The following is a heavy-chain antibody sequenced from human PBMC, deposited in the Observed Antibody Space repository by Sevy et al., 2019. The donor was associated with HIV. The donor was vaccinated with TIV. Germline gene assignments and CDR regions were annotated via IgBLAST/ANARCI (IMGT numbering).Heavy chain of an antibody. V-gene: IGHV3-23*01. D-gene: IGHD2-2*01. Sequence: GGSLRLSCAASGFIFSNYPMSWVRHSPGKGLEWVSDISAGGTTTYYADSVEGRFTTSRDNSKNTVSLQMNSLGAEDTAIYYCAKRYCSTITCYDDDFWNPYYFYGLDVWGQGISVTVSS. CDR1: GFIFSNYP. CDR3: AKRYCSTITCYDDDFWNPYYFYGLDV. J-gene: IGHJ6*02. CDR2: ISAGGTTT.